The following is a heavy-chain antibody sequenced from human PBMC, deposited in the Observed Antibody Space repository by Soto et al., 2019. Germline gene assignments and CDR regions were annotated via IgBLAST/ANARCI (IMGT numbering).Heavy chain of an antibody. CDR3: ARGPAGAKVDY. CDR1: GGSISSVYYY. CDR2: IYDSGST. J-gene: IGHJ4*02. D-gene: IGHD6-19*01. V-gene: IGHV4-30-4*01. Sequence: QVQLQESGPGLVEPSQTLSLTCTVSGGSISSVYYYWSWIRQPPGKGLEWMGHIYDSGSTYSNPSVESRASIAVDTSTNQFPPKLTSVTDVDTAVYYGARGPAGAKVDYWGQGTLVTVSS.